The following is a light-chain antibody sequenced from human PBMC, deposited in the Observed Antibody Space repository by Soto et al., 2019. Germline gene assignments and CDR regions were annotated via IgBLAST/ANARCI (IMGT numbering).Light chain of an antibody. CDR2: EVS. CDR1: SSDVGSYNL. V-gene: IGLV2-23*02. J-gene: IGLJ3*02. CDR3: CSYAGSSTLA. Sequence: QSALTQPASVSGSPGQSITISCTGTSSDVGSYNLVSWYQQHPGKAPKLMIYEVSKRPSGVSNRFSGSKSGNTASLTISGLQAEDEADYYCCSYAGSSTLAFGGGTMVTVL.